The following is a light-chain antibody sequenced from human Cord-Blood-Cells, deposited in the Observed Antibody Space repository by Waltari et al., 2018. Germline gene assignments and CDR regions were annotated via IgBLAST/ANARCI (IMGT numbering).Light chain of an antibody. V-gene: IGKV1-27*01. Sequence: DIQMTQSPSSLSAAGGARVTITCRASQGISNYLAWYQQKPGKVPKLLIYAASTLQSGVPSRFSGSGSGTDFTLTISSLQPEDVATYYCQKYNSAPRTFGQGTKVEIK. CDR2: AAS. CDR3: QKYNSAPRT. CDR1: QGISNY. J-gene: IGKJ1*01.